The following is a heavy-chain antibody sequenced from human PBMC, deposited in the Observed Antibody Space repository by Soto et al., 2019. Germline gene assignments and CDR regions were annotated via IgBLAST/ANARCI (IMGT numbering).Heavy chain of an antibody. D-gene: IGHD2-8*01. CDR1: GRPISSGDYY. V-gene: IGHV4-30-4*01. J-gene: IGHJ6*02. Sequence: SQTVSLTRTVSGRPISSGDYYWSWIRQPPGKGLEWIGYIYYSGSTYYNPSLKSRVTISVDTSKNQFSLKLSSVTAADSAVYYCDRASPGVTDVWGQGTTVT. CDR2: IYYSGST. CDR3: DRASPGVTDV.